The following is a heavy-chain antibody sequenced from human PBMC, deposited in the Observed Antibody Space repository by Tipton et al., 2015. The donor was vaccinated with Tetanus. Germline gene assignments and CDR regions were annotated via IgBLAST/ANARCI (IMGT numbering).Heavy chain of an antibody. D-gene: IGHD6-19*01. CDR3: VRDGGSSGWLAY. J-gene: IGHJ4*02. CDR1: GFIVSGHY. CDR2: MYSGGDT. V-gene: IGHV3-53*01. Sequence: GSLRLSCVASGFIVSGHYMSWVRQAPGKGLEWVSVMYSGGDTYYVDSVKGRFSISRDNAKNTLYLQMNSLRVEDTALYYCVRDGGSSGWLAYWGQGTLVTVSS.